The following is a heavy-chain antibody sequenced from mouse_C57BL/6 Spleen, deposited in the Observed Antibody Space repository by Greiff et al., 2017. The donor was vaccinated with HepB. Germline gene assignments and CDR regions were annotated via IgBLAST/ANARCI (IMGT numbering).Heavy chain of an antibody. CDR3: ATSLTTVVAPSDY. J-gene: IGHJ2*01. V-gene: IGHV1-54*01. Sequence: VQLQQSGAELVRPGTSVKVSCKASGYAFTNYLIEWVKQRPGQGLEWIGVINPGSGGTNYNEKFKGKATLTADKSSSTAYMQLSSLTSEDSAVYFCATSLTTVVAPSDYWGQGTTLTVSS. CDR2: INPGSGGT. D-gene: IGHD1-1*01. CDR1: GYAFTNYL.